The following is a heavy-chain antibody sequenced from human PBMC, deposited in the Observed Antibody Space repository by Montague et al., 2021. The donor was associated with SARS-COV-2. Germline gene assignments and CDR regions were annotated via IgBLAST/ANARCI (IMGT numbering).Heavy chain of an antibody. CDR3: ARARSGRLFDY. V-gene: IGHV4-59*01. CDR2: IYYSGST. J-gene: IGHJ4*02. Sequence: SETLSLTCTVSGGSISSYYWSWIRQPPGKGLEWIGYIYYSGSTNYNPSLKSRATISVDTSKNQFSLKLSSVTAADTAVYYCARARSGRLFDYWGQGTLVTVSS. CDR1: GGSISSYY. D-gene: IGHD3-10*01.